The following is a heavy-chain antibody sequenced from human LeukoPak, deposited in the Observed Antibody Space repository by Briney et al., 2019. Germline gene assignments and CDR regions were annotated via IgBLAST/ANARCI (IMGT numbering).Heavy chain of an antibody. V-gene: IGHV3-20*04. CDR2: INWNGGST. J-gene: IGHJ5*02. CDR3: ARVTAMATPWFDP. D-gene: IGHD5-18*01. CDR1: GFTFSSYA. Sequence: PGRSLRLSCAASGFTFSSYAMSWVRQAPGKGLAWVSGINWNGGSTGYADSVKGRFTISRDNAKNSLYLQMNSLRAEDTALYYCARVTAMATPWFDPWGQGTLVTVSS.